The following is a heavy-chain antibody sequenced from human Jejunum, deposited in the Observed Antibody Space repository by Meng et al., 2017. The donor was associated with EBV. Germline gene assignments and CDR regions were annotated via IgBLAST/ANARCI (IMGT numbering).Heavy chain of an antibody. V-gene: IGHV1-8*01. J-gene: IGHJ4*02. CDR2: MSPDNGDT. D-gene: IGHD5-24*01. CDR3: ARGDGYNLY. Sequence: QVQLVQSGAEVQKPWASVKDYCKAPGYTFTTHHINWVRQATGQGLEYMGWMSPDNGDTGYAQNFQGRLTMTRDTSISTAYMELSSLTSDDTAVYYCARGDGYNLYWGQGTLVTVSS. CDR1: GYTFTTHH.